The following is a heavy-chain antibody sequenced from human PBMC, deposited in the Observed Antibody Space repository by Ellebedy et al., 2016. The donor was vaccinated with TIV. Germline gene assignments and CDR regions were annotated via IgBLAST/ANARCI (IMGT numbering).Heavy chain of an antibody. CDR2: IWYDGSNK. J-gene: IGHJ4*02. V-gene: IGHV3-33*01. D-gene: IGHD1-26*01. CDR3: ARDGENRGGSYEVY. Sequence: GESLKISCAASGFTFSSYGMHWVRQAPGKGLEWVAVIWYDGSNKYYADSVKGRFTISRDNSKNTLYLQMNSLRAEDTAVYYCARDGENRGGSYEVYWGQGTLVTVSS. CDR1: GFTFSSYG.